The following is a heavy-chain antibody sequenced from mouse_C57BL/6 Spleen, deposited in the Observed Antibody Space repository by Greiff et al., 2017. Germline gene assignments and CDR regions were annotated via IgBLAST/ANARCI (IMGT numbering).Heavy chain of an antibody. J-gene: IGHJ4*01. CDR1: GYTFTSYW. D-gene: IGHD2-5*01. Sequence: VQLQQPGAELVKPGASVKLSCKASGYTFTSYWMHWVKQRPGRGLEWIGRIDPSNGGTNYNEKFKSKATLTVDKSSSTAYMQLSSLTSEDSAVYYCARSNYSIYAMDYWGQGTSVTVSS. V-gene: IGHV1-72*01. CDR2: IDPSNGGT. CDR3: ARSNYSIYAMDY.